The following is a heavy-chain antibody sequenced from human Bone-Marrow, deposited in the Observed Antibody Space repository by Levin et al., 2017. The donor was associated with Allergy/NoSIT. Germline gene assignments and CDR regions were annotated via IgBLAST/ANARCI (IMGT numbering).Heavy chain of an antibody. CDR2: ISYSGST. J-gene: IGHJ5*02. Sequence: GSLRLSCSVSGGSVSSGSYYWSWIRQPPGKGLEWIGYISYSGSTDYNRSLNSRVTISVDTSKHQLSLRLRSVTAADTAVSYCARESHPHYYDSSGYPWLNWFDPWGQGTRVTVAS. CDR1: GGSVSSGSYY. CDR3: ARESHPHYYDSSGYPWLNWFDP. D-gene: IGHD3-22*01. V-gene: IGHV4-61*01.